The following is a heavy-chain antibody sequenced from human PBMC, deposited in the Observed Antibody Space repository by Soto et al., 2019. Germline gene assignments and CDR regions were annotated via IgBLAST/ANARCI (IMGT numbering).Heavy chain of an antibody. CDR3: ARVRDSSGYAFDY. D-gene: IGHD3-22*01. CDR1: GGSISSGDYY. Sequence: PSETLSLTCTVSGGSISSGDYYWSWIRQPPGKGLEWIGYIYYSGSTYYNPSLKSRVTISVDTSKNQFSLKLSSVTAADTAVYYCARVRDSSGYAFDYWGQGTLVTVSS. J-gene: IGHJ4*02. V-gene: IGHV4-30-4*01. CDR2: IYYSGST.